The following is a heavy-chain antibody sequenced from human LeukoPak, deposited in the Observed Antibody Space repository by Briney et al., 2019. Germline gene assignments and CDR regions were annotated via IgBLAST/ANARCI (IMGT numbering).Heavy chain of an antibody. CDR3: ARAAYYYDSSGYYPLYYFDY. Sequence: SVKVSCKASGGTFSSYAISWVRQAPGQGLEWTGGIIPIFGTANYAQKFQGRVTITADESTSTAYMELSSLRSEDTAVYYCARAAYYYDSSGYYPLYYFDYWGQGTLVTVSS. D-gene: IGHD3-22*01. CDR2: IIPIFGTA. CDR1: GGTFSSYA. J-gene: IGHJ4*02. V-gene: IGHV1-69*13.